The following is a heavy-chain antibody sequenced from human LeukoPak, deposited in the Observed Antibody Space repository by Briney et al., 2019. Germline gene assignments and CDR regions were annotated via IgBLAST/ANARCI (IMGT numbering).Heavy chain of an antibody. CDR1: GFTFSSYG. CDR2: IWYDGSNK. J-gene: IGHJ4*02. D-gene: IGHD6-13*01. CDR3: ARAGTIAAAEGYYFDY. V-gene: IGHV3-33*01. Sequence: GGSLRLSCAASGFTFSSYGMHWVRQAPGKGLEWVAVIWYDGSNKYYADSVKGRFTISRDNSENTLYLQMNSLRAEDTAVYYCARAGTIAAAEGYYFDYWGQGTLVTVSS.